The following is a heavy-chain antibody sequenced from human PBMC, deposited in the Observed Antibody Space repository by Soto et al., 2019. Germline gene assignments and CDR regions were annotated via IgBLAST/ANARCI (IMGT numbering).Heavy chain of an antibody. Sequence: PGGSLRLSCGASGFTFSTYGMHWVLQAPCKGLEWVAALSHDESNKFYAASVKGRFTISRDNSKNTLYLEMFSLRAEDTAVYYCVKEGRGSSTSCSRCYGLDVWGQGTTVTVSS. V-gene: IGHV3-30*18. CDR1: GFTFSTYG. D-gene: IGHD2-2*01. J-gene: IGHJ6*02. CDR2: LSHDESNK. CDR3: VKEGRGSSTSCSRCYGLDV.